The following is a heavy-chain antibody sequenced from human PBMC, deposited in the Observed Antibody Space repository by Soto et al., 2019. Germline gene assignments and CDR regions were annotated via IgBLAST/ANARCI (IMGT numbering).Heavy chain of an antibody. CDR1: GYTFTSYA. CDR3: ARGPPYGDYVEGWFDP. V-gene: IGHV1-3*01. J-gene: IGHJ5*02. Sequence: ASVKVSCKASGYTFTSYAMHWVRQAPGQRLEWMGWINAGNGNTKYSQKFQGRVTITRDTSASTAYMELSSLRSEDTAVYYCARGPPYGDYVEGWFDPWGQGTLVTVSS. CDR2: INAGNGNT. D-gene: IGHD4-17*01.